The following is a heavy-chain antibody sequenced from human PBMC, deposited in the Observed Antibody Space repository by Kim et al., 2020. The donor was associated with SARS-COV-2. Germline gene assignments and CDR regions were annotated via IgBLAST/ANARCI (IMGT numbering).Heavy chain of an antibody. CDR1: GGSFSGYY. D-gene: IGHD3-10*01. CDR3: ARGPGIGESNNWFDP. CDR2: INHSGST. J-gene: IGHJ5*02. V-gene: IGHV4-34*01. Sequence: SETLSLTCAVYGGSFSGYYWSWIRQPPGKGLEWIGEINHSGSTNYNPSLKSRVTISVDTSKNQFSLKLSSVTAADTAVYYCARGPGIGESNNWFDPWGQGTLVTVSS.